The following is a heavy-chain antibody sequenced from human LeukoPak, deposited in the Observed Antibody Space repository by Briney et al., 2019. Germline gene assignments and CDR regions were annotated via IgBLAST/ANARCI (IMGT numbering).Heavy chain of an antibody. D-gene: IGHD6-19*01. CDR2: MNPNSGNT. V-gene: IGHV1-8*01. CDR1: GYTFTSYD. Sequence: ASVKVSCKASGYTFTSYDINWVRQATGQGLEWMGWMNPNSGNTGYAQKFQGRVTMTRNTSISTAYMELSSLRSEDTAVYYCARGAVYSSGWQPDYWGQGTLVTVSS. CDR3: ARGAVYSSGWQPDY. J-gene: IGHJ4*02.